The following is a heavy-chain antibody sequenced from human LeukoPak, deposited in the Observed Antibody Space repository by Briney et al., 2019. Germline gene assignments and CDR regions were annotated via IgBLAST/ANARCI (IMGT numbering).Heavy chain of an antibody. CDR3: ARGNPGESLYAMDG. J-gene: IGHJ6*04. CDR1: GGSVSSGSYY. Sequence: SETLSLTCTVSGGSVSSGSYYWSWIRQPPGKGLEWIGYIYYSGSTNYNPSLKSRVTISVDTSKNQFSLKLSSVTAADTAVYYCARGNPGESLYAMDGWGKGTTVTVSS. D-gene: IGHD3-16*02. CDR2: IYYSGST. V-gene: IGHV4-61*01.